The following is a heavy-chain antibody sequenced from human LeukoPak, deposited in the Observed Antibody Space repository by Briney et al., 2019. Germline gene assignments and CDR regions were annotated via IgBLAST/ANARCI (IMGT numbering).Heavy chain of an antibody. J-gene: IGHJ4*02. CDR2: ISGSGGST. Sequence: PGGSLRLSCAASGFTFSSYAMSWVRQAPGKGLEWVSAISGSGGSTYYADSVKGRFTISRDNSKNTLYLQMNSLRAQDTAVYYCAKGLYSSSWSHDYWGQGTLVTVSS. D-gene: IGHD6-13*01. CDR3: AKGLYSSSWSHDY. CDR1: GFTFSSYA. V-gene: IGHV3-23*01.